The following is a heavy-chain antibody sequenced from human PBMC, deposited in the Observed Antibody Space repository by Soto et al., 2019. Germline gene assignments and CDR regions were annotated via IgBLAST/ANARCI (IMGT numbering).Heavy chain of an antibody. CDR1: GYTFTNYG. CDR3: AREGQAPYYYYGMDV. Sequence: QVQVVQSGDEVKKPGASVKVSCKASGYTFTNYGFSWVRQAPGQGLEWMGWISGYNGNTKYAEKFQGRVTMTTDTSSXTAHMELRSLRSDDTAGYYCAREGQAPYYYYGMDVWGQGTAVTVSS. J-gene: IGHJ6*02. V-gene: IGHV1-18*01. CDR2: ISGYNGNT.